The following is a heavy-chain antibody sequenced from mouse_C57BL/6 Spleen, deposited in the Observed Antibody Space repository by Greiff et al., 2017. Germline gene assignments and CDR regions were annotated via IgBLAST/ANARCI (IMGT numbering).Heavy chain of an antibody. CDR1: GFTFSSYA. CDR3: ARDRGNYEDYFDY. D-gene: IGHD2-1*01. J-gene: IGHJ2*01. CDR2: ISDGGSYT. V-gene: IGHV5-4*01. Sequence: EVKLVESGGGLVKPGGSLKLSCAASGFTFSSYAMSWVRPTPEKRLEWVATISDGGSYTYYPDNVKGRFTISRDNAKNNLYLQMSHLKSEDTAMYYCARDRGNYEDYFDYWGQGTTLTVSS.